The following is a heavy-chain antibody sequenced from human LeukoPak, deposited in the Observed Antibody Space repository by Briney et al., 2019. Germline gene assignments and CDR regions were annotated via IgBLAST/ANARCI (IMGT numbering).Heavy chain of an antibody. CDR1: GFTFSSYA. V-gene: IGHV3-30-3*01. CDR2: ISYDGSNK. CDR3: ARDWGPASYGGYDY. Sequence: GRSLRLSCAASGFTFSSYAMHWVRQAPGKGLEWVAVISYDGSNKYYADSVKGRFTISRDNSKNTLYLQMNSLRAEDTAVYYCARDWGPASYGGYDYWGQGTLVTVSS. J-gene: IGHJ4*02. D-gene: IGHD5-12*01.